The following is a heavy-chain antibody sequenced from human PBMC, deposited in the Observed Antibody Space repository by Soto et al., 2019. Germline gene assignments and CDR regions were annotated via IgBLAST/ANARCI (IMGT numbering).Heavy chain of an antibody. CDR3: ARSFRTTVVTKPNWFDP. CDR2: IIPIFGTA. CDR1: GGTFSSYA. J-gene: IGHJ5*02. D-gene: IGHD4-17*01. Sequence: QVQLVQSGAEVKKPGSSVKVSCKASGGTFSSYAISWVRQAPGQGLEWMGGIIPIFGTANYAQKFQGRVTIAADESTSTAYRELSRLRSEDTAVYYCARSFRTTVVTKPNWFDPWGQGTLVTVSS. V-gene: IGHV1-69*01.